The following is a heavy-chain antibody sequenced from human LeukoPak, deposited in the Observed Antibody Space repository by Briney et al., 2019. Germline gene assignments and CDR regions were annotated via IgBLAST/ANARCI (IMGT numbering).Heavy chain of an antibody. CDR1: GFTFSSYA. J-gene: IGHJ4*02. Sequence: GGSLRLSCAASGFTFSSYAMSWVRQAPGKGLEWVSAFSGSGGSTYYADSVKGRFTISRDNSKNTLYLQMNSLRAEDTAVYYCAKDRTPITIFGVVMAYWGQGTLVTVSS. D-gene: IGHD3-3*01. CDR3: AKDRTPITIFGVVMAY. V-gene: IGHV3-23*01. CDR2: FSGSGGST.